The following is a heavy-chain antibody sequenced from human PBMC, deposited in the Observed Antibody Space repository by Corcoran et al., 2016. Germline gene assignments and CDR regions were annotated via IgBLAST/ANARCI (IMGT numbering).Heavy chain of an antibody. CDR2: IWYDGSNK. Sequence: QVQLVESGGGVVQPGRSLRLSCAASGFTFSSYGMHWVRQAPGKGLEWVAVIWYDGSNKYYADSVKGRFTISRDNSKNTLYLQMNSLRAEYTAVDYVARDKRMGGGDWVWYYYGMDVWGQGTTVTVSS. J-gene: IGHJ6*02. CDR1: GFTFSSYG. V-gene: IGHV3-33*01. CDR3: ARDKRMGGGDWVWYYYGMDV. D-gene: IGHD2-21*02.